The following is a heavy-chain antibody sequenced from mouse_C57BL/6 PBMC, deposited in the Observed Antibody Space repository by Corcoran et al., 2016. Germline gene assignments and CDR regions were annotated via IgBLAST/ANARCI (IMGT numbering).Heavy chain of an antibody. Sequence: EVQLQQSGPELVKPGASVKISCKASGYTFTDYYMNWVKQSHGKSLEWIGDINPNNGGTSYNQKFKGKATLTVDKSSSTAYMELRSLTSEDSAVYYCSTEYYYGSIGMNSLRQGPSVIVSS. D-gene: IGHD1-1*01. CDR1: GYTFTDYY. V-gene: IGHV1-26*01. CDR2: INPNNGGT. J-gene: IGHJ4*01. CDR3: STEYYYGSIGMNS.